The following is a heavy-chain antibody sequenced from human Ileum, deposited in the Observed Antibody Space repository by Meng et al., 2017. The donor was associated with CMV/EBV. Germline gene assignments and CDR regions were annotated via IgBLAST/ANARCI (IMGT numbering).Heavy chain of an antibody. Sequence: KVSCKGSGYSFTSYWIGWVRQRPGKGLEWMGIIYPGDSDTRYSPSFQGQVTISADKSISTAYLQWSSLKASDTAMYYCARRKTSGSTGGWFDPWGQGTLVTVSS. J-gene: IGHJ5*02. V-gene: IGHV5-51*01. D-gene: IGHD6-19*01. CDR1: GYSFTSYW. CDR2: IYPGDSDT. CDR3: ARRKTSGSTGGWFDP.